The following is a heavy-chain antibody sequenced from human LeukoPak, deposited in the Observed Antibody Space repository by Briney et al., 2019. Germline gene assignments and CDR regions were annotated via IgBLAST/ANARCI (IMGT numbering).Heavy chain of an antibody. CDR3: ARSTGSSVFDY. CDR2: IYYSGST. Sequence: SETLSLTCTVSGGSISSGDYYWSWIRQPPGKGLEWIGCIYYSGSTYYNPSLKSRVTISIDTSKNQFSLKLSSVTAADTAVYYCARSTGSSVFDYWGQGTLVTVSS. J-gene: IGHJ4*02. D-gene: IGHD3-10*01. CDR1: GGSISSGDYY. V-gene: IGHV4-30-4*01.